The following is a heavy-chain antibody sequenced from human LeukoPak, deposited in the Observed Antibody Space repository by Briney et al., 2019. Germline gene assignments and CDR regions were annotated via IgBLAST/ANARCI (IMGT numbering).Heavy chain of an antibody. V-gene: IGHV3-30*02. D-gene: IGHD2-21*01. CDR2: IRYDGSDK. CDR3: AKAPVTSCRGAYCYPFDS. CDR1: GFTFDDYA. J-gene: IGHJ4*02. Sequence: GRSLRLSCAASGFTFDDYAMHWVRQAPGKGLVWVAFIRYDGSDKYHADSVRGRFTISRDNSKNTLYLQMNSLRAEDAAVYFCAKAPVTSCRGAYCYPFDSWGQGTLVTVSS.